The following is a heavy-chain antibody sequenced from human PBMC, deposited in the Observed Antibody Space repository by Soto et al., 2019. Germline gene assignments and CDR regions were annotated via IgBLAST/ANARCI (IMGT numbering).Heavy chain of an antibody. D-gene: IGHD2-21*02. CDR3: ARVDDGGDRDYYGLHV. J-gene: IGHJ6*02. CDR2: IYYSGST. Sequence: SETLSLSCTVSGGSISSSSYYWGWIRQPPGKGLEWIGSIYYSGSTYYNPSLKSRVTISVDTSKNQFSLQLTSVTAADTAVYFCARVDDGGDRDYYGLHVWCQGTTVSGSS. V-gene: IGHV4-39*07. CDR1: GGSISSSSYY.